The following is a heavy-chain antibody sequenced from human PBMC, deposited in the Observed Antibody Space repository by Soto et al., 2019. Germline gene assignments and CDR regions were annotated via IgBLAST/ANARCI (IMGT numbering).Heavy chain of an antibody. D-gene: IGHD2-2*01. CDR2: ISYDGGNK. V-gene: IGHV3-30*18. CDR1: GSTFSSYG. Sequence: PGGSLRLSCAASGSTFSSYGMHWVRQAPGKGLEWVAVISYDGGNKYYGDSVKGRFTISRDNPKNTLYLQMNSLRTEDTAVYYCAKVTGYCSSSSCSRDYYYYYGLDVWGQGATVTVSS. CDR3: AKVTGYCSSSSCSRDYYYYYGLDV. J-gene: IGHJ6*02.